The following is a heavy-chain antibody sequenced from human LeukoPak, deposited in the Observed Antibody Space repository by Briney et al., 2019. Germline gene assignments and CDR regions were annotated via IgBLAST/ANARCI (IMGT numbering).Heavy chain of an antibody. D-gene: IGHD3-3*01. J-gene: IGHJ5*02. CDR3: ARDGGYDFWSGYPNYNWFDP. CDR2: ISAYNGNT. CDR1: GYTLTSYG. Sequence: ASVKVSCKASGYTLTSYGISWGLQAAGHRLEWMGWISAYNGNTNYAQKLQGIVTMTTDTSTSTAYMELRSLRSDDTVVYYCARDGGYDFWSGYPNYNWFDPWGQGTLVTVSS. V-gene: IGHV1-18*01.